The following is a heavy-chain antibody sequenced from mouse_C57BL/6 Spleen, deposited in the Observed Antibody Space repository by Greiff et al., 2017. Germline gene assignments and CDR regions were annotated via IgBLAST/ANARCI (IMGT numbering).Heavy chain of an antibody. Sequence: QVQLQQPGAELVRPGTSVKLSCKASGYTFTSYWLPWVKQRPGQGLAWIGVLDPSDSYPNYNQKFKGQATLTVDTSSSTDYMQLSSLTAGDSAVYYSASRSTGTYIDYWGQGTTLTVAS. CDR1: GYTFTSYW. D-gene: IGHD4-1*02. CDR2: LDPSDSYP. V-gene: IGHV1-59*01. J-gene: IGHJ2*01. CDR3: ASRSTGTYIDY.